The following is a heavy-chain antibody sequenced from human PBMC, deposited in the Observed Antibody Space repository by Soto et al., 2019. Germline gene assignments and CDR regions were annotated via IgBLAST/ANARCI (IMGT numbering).Heavy chain of an antibody. D-gene: IGHD5-12*01. CDR2: ISTYSGDT. CDR3: ATPHAPTTSENWVDP. Sequence: QVHLVQSGVEVKTPGASVKVSCQASGYTFFTYDISWVRQAPGQGLEWMGWISTYSGDTKYAQKFQGRVTMTTDTPTTTAYLELRTLRSEGTAVYYCATPHAPTTSENWVDPWGQGTLVTVSS. V-gene: IGHV1-18*01. CDR1: GYTFFTYD. J-gene: IGHJ5*02.